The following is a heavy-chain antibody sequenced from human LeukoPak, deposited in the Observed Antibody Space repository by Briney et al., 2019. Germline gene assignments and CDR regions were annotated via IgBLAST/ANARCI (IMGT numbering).Heavy chain of an antibody. CDR2: IYSSGAT. V-gene: IGHV4-59*12. J-gene: IGHJ3*02. CDR1: DDSISIYY. D-gene: IGHD6-19*01. CDR3: ARGWEPHSSGGTFDI. Sequence: SETLSLTCTVSDDSISIYYWSWIRQPPGKGPEWIAYIYSSGATNYNPSLKSRVTISVDTSKNQFSLKLSSVTAADTAVYYCARGWEPHSSGGTFDIWGQGTMVTVSS.